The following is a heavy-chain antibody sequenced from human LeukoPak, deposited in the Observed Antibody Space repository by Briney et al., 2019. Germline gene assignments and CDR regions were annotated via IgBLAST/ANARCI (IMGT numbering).Heavy chain of an antibody. D-gene: IGHD2-15*01. CDR3: VRSGYCYGGTCHSGAFDI. Sequence: EASVKVSCKASGYTFTSYDINWMRQATGQGLEWMGWMNPNSGNTGYAQKFQGRVTMTTDTSTSTAYMELRSLRSDDTAVYYCVRSGYCYGGTCHSGAFDIWGQGTVVTVSS. J-gene: IGHJ3*02. CDR1: GYTFTSYD. V-gene: IGHV1-8*01. CDR2: MNPNSGNT.